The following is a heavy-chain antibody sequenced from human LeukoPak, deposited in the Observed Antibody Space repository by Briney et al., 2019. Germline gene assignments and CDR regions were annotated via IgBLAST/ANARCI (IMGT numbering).Heavy chain of an antibody. V-gene: IGHV3-30*04. D-gene: IGHD3-16*01. J-gene: IGHJ4*02. CDR2: ISYDGSNK. CDR3: AKGGRDVDY. Sequence: GRSLRLSCAASGFTFTNYPMHWVRQAPGKGLEWVAVISYDGSNKYYADSVKGRFTISRDNSKNTLYLQMNSLRAEDTAVYYCAKGGRDVDYWGQGTLVTVSS. CDR1: GFTFTNYP.